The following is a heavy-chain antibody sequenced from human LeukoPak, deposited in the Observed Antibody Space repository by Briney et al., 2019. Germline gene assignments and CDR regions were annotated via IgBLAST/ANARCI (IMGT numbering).Heavy chain of an antibody. D-gene: IGHD2-2*02. CDR2: IYSGGST. Sequence: GGSLRLSCAASGFTVSSNYMSWVRQAPGKGLEWVSVIYSGGSTYYADSLKGRFTISRDNSKNSLYLQMNSLTAEDTAVYYCPRGGVGSSTSCYTCRAFDIWGQGTMVTVSS. V-gene: IGHV3-53*01. J-gene: IGHJ3*02. CDR1: GFTVSSNY. CDR3: PRGGVGSSTSCYTCRAFDI.